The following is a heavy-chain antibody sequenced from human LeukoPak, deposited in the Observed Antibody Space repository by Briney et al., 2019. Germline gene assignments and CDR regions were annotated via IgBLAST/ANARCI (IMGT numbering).Heavy chain of an antibody. CDR3: AREASYASSGYQGSTYDAFDI. J-gene: IGHJ3*02. V-gene: IGHV3-20*04. CDR1: GFTFADYG. D-gene: IGHD3-22*01. Sequence: PGGSLRLSCAASGFTFADYGMSWVRHAPGKGLEWVSGLNWNGGSTVYADSVKGRFPISRDTAKTSLYLQINSLRAEDTALYYCAREASYASSGYQGSTYDAFDIWGQGTMVTVSS. CDR2: LNWNGGST.